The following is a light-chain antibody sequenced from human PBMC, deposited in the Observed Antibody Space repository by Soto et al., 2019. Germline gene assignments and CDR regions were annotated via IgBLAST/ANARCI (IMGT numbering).Light chain of an antibody. CDR3: QKYNSAPRT. J-gene: IGKJ5*01. CDR2: AAS. CDR1: QGISNN. Sequence: DIQMTQSPSSLSAAVGDRVTLTCRASQGISNNLAWYQQKPGKVPKLLIYAASTLQSGVPSRFSGSGSGTDFTLTISSLQPEDVATYYCQKYNSAPRTFGQGTRLEIK. V-gene: IGKV1-27*01.